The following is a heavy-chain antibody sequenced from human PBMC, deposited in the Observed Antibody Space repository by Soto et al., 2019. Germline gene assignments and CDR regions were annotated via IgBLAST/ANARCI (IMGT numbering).Heavy chain of an antibody. CDR1: GGSFSGYY. CDR2: INHSGST. D-gene: IGHD6-13*01. V-gene: IGHV4-34*01. J-gene: IGHJ5*02. CDR3: ARRFTAVYIAAAGINWFDP. Sequence: PSETLSLTCAVYGGSFSGYYWSWIRQPPGKGLEWIGEINHSGSTNYNPSLKSRVTISVDTSKNQFSLKLSSVTAADTAVYYCARRFTAVYIAAAGINWFDPWGQGTLVTVSS.